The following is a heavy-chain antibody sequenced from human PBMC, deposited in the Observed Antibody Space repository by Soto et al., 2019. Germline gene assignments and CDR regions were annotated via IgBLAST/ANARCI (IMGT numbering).Heavy chain of an antibody. V-gene: IGHV6-1*01. CDR3: RDRKGDSLTFNGVDD. D-gene: IGHD2-21*02. CDR1: GDSVSSNSAP. CDR2: AYYRSQWYY. J-gene: IGHJ6*02. Sequence: SQTLSLTCAISGDSVSSNSAPWNWIWQSPSRGLEWLGRAYYRSQWYYDSAVSVNSRLTVIPDTSKNQFSLHLSSVTPEDTARYYCRDRKGDSLTFNGVDDWGQ.